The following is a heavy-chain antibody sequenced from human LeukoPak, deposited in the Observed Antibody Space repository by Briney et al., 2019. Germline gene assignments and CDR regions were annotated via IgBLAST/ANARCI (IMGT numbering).Heavy chain of an antibody. CDR2: IYPGDSDT. J-gene: IGHJ4*02. CDR1: GYIFTSYW. V-gene: IGHV5-51*01. Sequence: PGASLQISCEGSGYIFTSYWIGWVRPLPGKGLEWMGIIYPGDSDTRYSPSFQGQVTISADKSISTAYLQWSSLKASDTAMYYCARLDQNDSSGYYNYWGQGTLVTVSS. D-gene: IGHD3-22*01. CDR3: ARLDQNDSSGYYNY.